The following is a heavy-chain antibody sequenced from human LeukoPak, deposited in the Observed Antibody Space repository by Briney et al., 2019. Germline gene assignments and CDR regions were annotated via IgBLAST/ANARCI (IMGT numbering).Heavy chain of an antibody. CDR1: GFTFSYYY. D-gene: IGHD6-19*01. J-gene: IGHJ4*02. CDR3: ARTTGSGWSN. Sequence: GGSLRLSCAASGFTFSYYYMRWMRPAPGKAREGVSYIISSGSTLYSPDSVKARFTISRDNAKNSLYLQMNSLRAEDTAVYYCARTTGSGWSNWGQGTLVTVSS. V-gene: IGHV3-11*01. CDR2: IISSGSTL.